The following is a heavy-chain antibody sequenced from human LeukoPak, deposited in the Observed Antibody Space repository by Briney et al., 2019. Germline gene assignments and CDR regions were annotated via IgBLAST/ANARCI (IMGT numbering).Heavy chain of an antibody. CDR3: ARGVAVAANWFDP. Sequence: SETLSLTCAVSGYSISSSYYWGWIRQPPGKGLEWIGCIYHSGSTYYNPSLKCRVTISVDSSKYQFSLRLSSVTAADTAVYYCARGVAVAANWFDPWGQGTLVTVSS. CDR1: GYSISSSYY. V-gene: IGHV4-38-2*01. D-gene: IGHD6-19*01. J-gene: IGHJ5*02. CDR2: IYHSGST.